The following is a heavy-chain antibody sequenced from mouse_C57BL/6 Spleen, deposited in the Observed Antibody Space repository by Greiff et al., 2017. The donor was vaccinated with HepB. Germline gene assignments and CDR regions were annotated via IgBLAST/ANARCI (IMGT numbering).Heavy chain of an antibody. CDR1: GFTFSDYY. V-gene: IGHV5-16*02. D-gene: IGHD4-1*01. Sequence: EVKLMESEGGLVQPGSSMKLSCTASGFTFSDYYMAWVRQVPEKGLEWVANINYDGSSTYYLDSLKSRFIISRDNAKNILYLQMSSLKSEDTATYYCARRDWDGGDFDYWGQGTTLTVSS. CDR2: INYDGSST. J-gene: IGHJ2*01. CDR3: ARRDWDGGDFDY.